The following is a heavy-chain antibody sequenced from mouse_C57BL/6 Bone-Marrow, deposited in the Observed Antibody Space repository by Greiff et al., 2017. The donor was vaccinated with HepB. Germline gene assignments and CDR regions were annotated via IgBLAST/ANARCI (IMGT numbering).Heavy chain of an antibody. CDR2: IYPRSGNT. Sequence: LKQSGAELARPGASVKLSCKASGYTFTSYGISWVKQRTGQGLEWIGEIYPRSGNTYYNEKFKGKATLTADKSSSTAYMELRSLTSEDSAVYFCAIYPAYWGQGTLVTVSA. D-gene: IGHD2-1*01. J-gene: IGHJ3*01. V-gene: IGHV1-81*01. CDR3: AIYPAY. CDR1: GYTFTSYG.